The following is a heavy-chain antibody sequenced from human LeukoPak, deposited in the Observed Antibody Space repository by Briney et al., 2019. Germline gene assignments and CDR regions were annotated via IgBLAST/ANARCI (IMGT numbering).Heavy chain of an antibody. J-gene: IGHJ3*02. V-gene: IGHV4-59*01. CDR3: ARDLGYCSSTSCYTRGAFDI. Sequence: SETLSLTCTVSGGSIRSYYWNWIRQPPGKGLEWIGYIYYSGSTNYNPSLKSRFTISVDTSKNQFSLKLSSVTAADTAVYYCARDLGYCSSTSCYTRGAFDIWGQGTMVTVSS. CDR1: GGSIRSYY. D-gene: IGHD2-2*02. CDR2: IYYSGST.